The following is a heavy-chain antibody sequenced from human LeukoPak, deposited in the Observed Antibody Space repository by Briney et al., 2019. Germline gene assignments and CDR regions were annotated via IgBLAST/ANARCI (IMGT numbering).Heavy chain of an antibody. CDR2: IIGSGGST. D-gene: IGHD3-10*01. V-gene: IGHV3-23*01. CDR3: ERDGPLEWFGELLSPSSHFDY. Sequence: GGSLRLSCAASGFTLSSYAMSWVRQAPGRGLEWGSAIIGSGGSTYYAYSVKSRFTISRDNYKNTLYLYMNRLRAEATDVSYCERDGPLEWFGELLSPSSHFDYWGQGTLVTVSS. J-gene: IGHJ4*02. CDR1: GFTLSSYA.